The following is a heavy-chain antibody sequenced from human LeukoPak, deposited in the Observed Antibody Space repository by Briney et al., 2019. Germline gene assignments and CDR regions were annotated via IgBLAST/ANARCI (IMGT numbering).Heavy chain of an antibody. CDR1: GYRFTSYW. CDR3: ARAEYKNYYMDV. CDR2: IYPDDSDT. D-gene: IGHD1-1*01. J-gene: IGHJ6*03. V-gene: IGHV5-51*01. Sequence: GESLKISCKGSGYRFTSYWIAWVRQMPGKGLEWMGIIYPDDSDTIYSPSFQGQVTISADKSISTAYLQWSSLKASDTAMFYCARAEYKNYYMDVWGKGATVTVSS.